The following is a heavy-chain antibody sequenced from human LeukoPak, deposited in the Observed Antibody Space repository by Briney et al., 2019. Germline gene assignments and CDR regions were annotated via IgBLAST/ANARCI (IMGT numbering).Heavy chain of an antibody. J-gene: IGHJ4*02. D-gene: IGHD3-22*01. CDR2: IIPIFGTA. CDR1: GGTFSIYA. V-gene: IGHV1-69*13. CDR3: ARATYYYDSSGYSNFDY. Sequence: GASVKVSCKASGGTFSIYAISWVRQAPGQGLEWMGGIIPIFGTANYAQKFQGRVTITADESTSTAYMELSSLRSEDTAVYYCARATYYYDSSGYSNFDYWGQGTLVTVSS.